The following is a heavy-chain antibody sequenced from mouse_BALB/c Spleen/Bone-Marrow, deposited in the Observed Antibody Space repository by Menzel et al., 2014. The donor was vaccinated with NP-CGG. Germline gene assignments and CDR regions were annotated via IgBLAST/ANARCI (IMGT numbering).Heavy chain of an antibody. CDR3: ARDYDYGCAY. CDR1: GYSFTDYY. J-gene: IGHJ3*01. Sequence: DVQLVESGPDLVKPRASVKISRKASGYSFTDYYMHWVKQSHGKSLEWIGRVNPNNGGTNYNQKFKGKAILTVDKSSNTAYMELRSLTSEDSAVYFCARDYDYGCAYWGQGTLVTVSA. D-gene: IGHD2-4*01. CDR2: VNPNNGGT. V-gene: IGHV1-18*01.